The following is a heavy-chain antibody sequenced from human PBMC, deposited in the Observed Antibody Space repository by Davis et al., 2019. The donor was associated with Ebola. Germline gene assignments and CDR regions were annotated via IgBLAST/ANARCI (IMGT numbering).Heavy chain of an antibody. D-gene: IGHD2-2*01. V-gene: IGHV1-24*01. CDR1: GYTLTELS. CDR3: ATVLPAAILWGWFDP. J-gene: IGHJ5*02. CDR2: FDPEDGET. Sequence: ASVKVSCKVSGYTLTELSMHWVRQAPGKGLEWMGGFDPEDGETIYAQKFQGRVTMTEDTSTDTAYMELSSLRSEDTAVYYCATVLPAAILWGWFDPWGQGTLVTVSS.